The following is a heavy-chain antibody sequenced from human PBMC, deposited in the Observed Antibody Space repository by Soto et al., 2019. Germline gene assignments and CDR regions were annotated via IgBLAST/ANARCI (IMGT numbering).Heavy chain of an antibody. CDR3: AKPSYDFWSGYYHPFDY. V-gene: IGHV3-33*03. J-gene: IGHJ4*02. D-gene: IGHD3-3*01. CDR2: IWYDGSLE. CDR1: GFSFSSFG. Sequence: QVPLVESGGGVVQPGRSLRLSCAASGFSFSSFGMHWVRQAPGKGLEWVAIIWYDGSLEYFADSVKGRFTISRDNSKNTLYLQMNSLRVEDTAVYYCAKPSYDFWSGYYHPFDYWGQGTLVTVSS.